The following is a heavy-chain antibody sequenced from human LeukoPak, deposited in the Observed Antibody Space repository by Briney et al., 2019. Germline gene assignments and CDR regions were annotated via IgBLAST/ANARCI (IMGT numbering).Heavy chain of an antibody. CDR1: GFTVSSNY. CDR3: AKDDRIQTRRYSYNY. J-gene: IGHJ4*02. V-gene: IGHV3-53*01. CDR2: IYSGGST. Sequence: GGSLRLSCAASGFTVSSNYMSWVRQAPGKGLEWVSVIYSGGSTYYADSVKGRFTISRDNSKNTLYLQMNSLRAEDTAVYYCAKDDRIQTRRYSYNYWGQGTLVTVSS. D-gene: IGHD5-18*01.